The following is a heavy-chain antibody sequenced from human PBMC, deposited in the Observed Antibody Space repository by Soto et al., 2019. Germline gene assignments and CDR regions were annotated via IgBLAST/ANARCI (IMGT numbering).Heavy chain of an antibody. D-gene: IGHD2-21*01. CDR2: INPSSGGT. CDR1: GYIFIEYY. J-gene: IGHJ5*02. V-gene: IGHV1-2*02. CDR3: VRPYCGTNSCHDWFDP. Sequence: ASVKVSCKASGYIFIEYYINWVRQAPGQGLEWMGWINPSSGGTKYAEQFQGRVTMTTDTSITTAYMELSGLRSDDTAVYYCVRPYCGTNSCHDWFDPWGQGTPVTVSS.